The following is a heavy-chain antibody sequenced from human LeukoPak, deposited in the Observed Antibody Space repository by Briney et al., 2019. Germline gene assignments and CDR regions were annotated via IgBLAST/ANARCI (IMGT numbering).Heavy chain of an antibody. Sequence: SQTLSPTWAVYDGSFSGSYGTWSRQPPGKGLEWSGEINHSGSANYNPSLKSRVTILLDTSGNQFSLQLSSVTAADTAVYYCASGYCGGACQLGGVDMWGQGTMVTVSS. CDR1: DGSFSGSY. V-gene: IGHV4-34*01. J-gene: IGHJ3*02. D-gene: IGHD2-21*01. CDR2: INHSGSA. CDR3: ASGYCGGACQLGGVDM.